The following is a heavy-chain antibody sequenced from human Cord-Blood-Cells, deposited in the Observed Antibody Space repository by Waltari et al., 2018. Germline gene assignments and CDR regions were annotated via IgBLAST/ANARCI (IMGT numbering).Heavy chain of an antibody. CDR3: ARDTRYGGNSGAFDI. CDR1: GFTFSSSA. J-gene: IGHJ3*02. V-gene: IGHV3-30*04. Sequence: QVQLVESGGGVVQPGRSLRLSCAAAGFTFSSSAMHWVRQAYGKGREWVAVISYDGSNKYYADSVKGRFTISRDNSKNTLYLQMNSLRAEDTAVYYCARDTRYGGNSGAFDIWGQGTMVTVSS. D-gene: IGHD4-17*01. CDR2: ISYDGSNK.